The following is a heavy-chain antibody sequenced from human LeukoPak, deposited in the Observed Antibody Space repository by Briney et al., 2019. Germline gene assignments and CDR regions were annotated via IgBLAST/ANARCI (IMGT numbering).Heavy chain of an antibody. CDR1: GGSFSGYY. CDR2: INHSGST. D-gene: IGHD3-10*01. CDR3: ARHPPDYYGSDLYGMDV. J-gene: IGHJ6*02. V-gene: IGHV4-34*01. Sequence: SETLSLTCAVYGGSFSGYYWSWIRQPPGKGLEWIGEINHSGSTNYNPSLKSRVAISVDTSKNQFSLKLSSVTAADTAVYYCARHPPDYYGSDLYGMDVWGQGTTVTVSS.